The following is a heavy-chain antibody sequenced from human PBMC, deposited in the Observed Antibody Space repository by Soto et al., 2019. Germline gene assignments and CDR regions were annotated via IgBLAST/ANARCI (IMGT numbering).Heavy chain of an antibody. CDR3: ARQSCSSTSCYSWVSWFDP. J-gene: IGHJ5*02. Sequence: PSETRSLTCTVSGGSISSYYWSWIRQPPGKGLEWVGHIYYSGSTNYNPSLKSRVTISVDTSKNQFSLKLSSVTAADTAVYYCARQSCSSTSCYSWVSWFDPWGQGTLVTVS. CDR1: GGSISSYY. D-gene: IGHD2-2*01. V-gene: IGHV4-59*08. CDR2: IYYSGST.